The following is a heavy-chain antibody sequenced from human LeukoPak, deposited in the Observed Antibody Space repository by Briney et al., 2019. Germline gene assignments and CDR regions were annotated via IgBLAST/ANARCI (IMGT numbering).Heavy chain of an antibody. Sequence: PSETLSLTCTVSGGSINSGSYYWSWIRQPAGKGLEWIGRIYTSGSTKYNPSLKSRVTISVDTSKNQFSLKLSSVTAADTAVYYCARRSSWYGLDYWGQGTLVTVSS. D-gene: IGHD6-13*01. CDR3: ARRSSWYGLDY. J-gene: IGHJ4*02. V-gene: IGHV4-61*02. CDR1: GGSINSGSYY. CDR2: IYTSGST.